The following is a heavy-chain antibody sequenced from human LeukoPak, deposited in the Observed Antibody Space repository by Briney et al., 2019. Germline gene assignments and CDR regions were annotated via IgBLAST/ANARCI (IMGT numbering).Heavy chain of an antibody. D-gene: IGHD2-15*01. Sequence: PGGSLRLSCAASGFTFSSYAMSWVRQAPGKGLEWVSVISGSGGSTNYADSVKGRFTISRDNSKNTLYLQMHSLRGEDTAIYYCARGEGYCSGGSCLGYWGQGTLVTVSS. V-gene: IGHV3-23*01. J-gene: IGHJ4*02. CDR1: GFTFSSYA. CDR2: ISGSGGST. CDR3: ARGEGYCSGGSCLGY.